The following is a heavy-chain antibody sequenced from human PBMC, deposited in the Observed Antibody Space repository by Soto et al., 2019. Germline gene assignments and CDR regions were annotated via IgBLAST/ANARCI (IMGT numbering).Heavy chain of an antibody. CDR3: ASVETQRYYYGMDV. V-gene: IGHV1-69*12. J-gene: IGHJ6*04. CDR1: GGTFSSYA. CDR2: ISPIFGTA. D-gene: IGHD2-15*01. Sequence: QVQLVQSGAEVKKPGSSVKVSCKASGGTFSSYAISWVRQAPGQGLEWMGGISPIFGTADYAQKFQGRVSITADEYTSTAYMELSILRSEDTAVYYCASVETQRYYYGMDVWGKGTTVTVSS.